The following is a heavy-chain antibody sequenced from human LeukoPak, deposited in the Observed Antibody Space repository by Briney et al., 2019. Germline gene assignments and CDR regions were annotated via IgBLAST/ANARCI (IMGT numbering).Heavy chain of an antibody. CDR2: INQDGSEK. CDR3: ANNRASLDY. CDR1: GFTFSSSW. D-gene: IGHD2/OR15-2a*01. V-gene: IGHV3-7*02. Sequence: GSLRLSCAASGFTFSSSWMTWVRQAPGKGLEWVANINQDGSEKNYVDSVKGRFTISRDNAKNSLYLQMNSLRAEDTAVYYCANNRASLDYWGQGTLVTVSS. J-gene: IGHJ4*02.